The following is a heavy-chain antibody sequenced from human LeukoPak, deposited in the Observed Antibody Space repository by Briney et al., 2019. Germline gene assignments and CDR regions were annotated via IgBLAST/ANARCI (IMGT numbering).Heavy chain of an antibody. V-gene: IGHV1-69*13. D-gene: IGHD3-22*01. Sequence: ASVKVSCKASGGTFSSYAISWVRQAPGQGLEWMGGIIPIFGTANYAQKFQGRVTITADESTSTAYMELSSLRSEDTAVYYCARDMYYDSSGYTPGYWGQGTLVTVSS. CDR2: IIPIFGTA. CDR1: GGTFSSYA. CDR3: ARDMYYDSSGYTPGY. J-gene: IGHJ4*02.